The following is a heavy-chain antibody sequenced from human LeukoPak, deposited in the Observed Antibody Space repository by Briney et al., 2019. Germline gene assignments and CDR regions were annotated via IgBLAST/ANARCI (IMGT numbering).Heavy chain of an antibody. CDR3: ARDRVVPAALLYGMDV. J-gene: IGHJ6*02. CDR2: INPNSGGT. V-gene: IGHV1-2*02. Sequence: ASVKVSCKASGYTFTGYYMHWVRQAPGQGLEWMGWINPNSGGTNYAQKFQGRVTMTRDTSISTAYMELSRLRSDDTAVYYCARDRVVPAALLYGMDVWGQGTTVTVSS. CDR1: GYTFTGYY. D-gene: IGHD2-2*01.